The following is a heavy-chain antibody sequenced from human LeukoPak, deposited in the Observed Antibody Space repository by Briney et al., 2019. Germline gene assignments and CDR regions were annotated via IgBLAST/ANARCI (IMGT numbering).Heavy chain of an antibody. J-gene: IGHJ4*02. CDR1: GFTFSSYG. V-gene: IGHV3-30*18. CDR3: AKDAARSFDY. D-gene: IGHD6-6*01. CDR2: ISYDGSNK. Sequence: PGGSLRLSCAASGFTFSSYGMHWVRQAPGKGLEWVAVISYDGSNKYYADSVKGRFTISRGNSKNTLYLQMNSLRAEDTAVYYCAKDAARSFDYWGQGTLVTVSS.